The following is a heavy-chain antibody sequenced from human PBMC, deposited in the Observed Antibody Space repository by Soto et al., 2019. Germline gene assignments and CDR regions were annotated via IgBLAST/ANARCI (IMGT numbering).Heavy chain of an antibody. Sequence: EVQLLESGGGLVQPGGSLRLSCAASGFTFSSYAMSWVRQAPGKGLEWVSAISGSGGRTYYADSVKGRFTISRDNSKNTLYLQMNSLRAEDTAVYYCAKAWGYGDRYFDYWGQGTLVTVSS. V-gene: IGHV3-23*01. D-gene: IGHD4-17*01. CDR2: ISGSGGRT. J-gene: IGHJ4*02. CDR1: GFTFSSYA. CDR3: AKAWGYGDRYFDY.